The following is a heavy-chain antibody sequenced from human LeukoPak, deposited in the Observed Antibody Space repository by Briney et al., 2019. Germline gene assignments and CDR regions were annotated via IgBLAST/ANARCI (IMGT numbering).Heavy chain of an antibody. J-gene: IGHJ5*01. V-gene: IGHV4-39*01. Sequence: SETLSPTCSVSGGSIGNSDYYWGWIRQPPGKGLEWIGSIFYTGSTYYNPSLKSRVTMSVDTSKNQFSLKLTSVTAADTAVYYCATLGERRGAYNWFDSWGQGTLVTVSS. CDR1: GGSIGNSDYY. CDR2: IFYTGST. D-gene: IGHD3-16*01. CDR3: ATLGERRGAYNWFDS.